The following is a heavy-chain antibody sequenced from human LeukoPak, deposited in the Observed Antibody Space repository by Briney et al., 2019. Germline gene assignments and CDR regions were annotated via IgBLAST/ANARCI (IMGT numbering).Heavy chain of an antibody. J-gene: IGHJ4*02. D-gene: IGHD2-21*01. CDR3: ARDNSALDY. CDR2: IYYSGSN. V-gene: IGHV4-61*08. Sequence: SETLSLTCSVSGGSVSSGEYYWNWIRQPPGKGLEWVGYIYYSGSNNYNPSLKSRLSISVDRSKNQSSLKLKSVTAADTAVYYCARDNSALDYWGQGTLVTVSS. CDR1: GGSVSSGEYY.